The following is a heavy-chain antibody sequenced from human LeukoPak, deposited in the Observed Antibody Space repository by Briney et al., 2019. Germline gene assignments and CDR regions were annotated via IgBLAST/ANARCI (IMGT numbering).Heavy chain of an antibody. CDR2: MSPDSDYT. J-gene: IGHJ5*02. Sequence: GASVKVSCKASGGTFSSYAISWVRQAPGQGLEWMGWMSPDSDYTGYAQTFQGRVTITADKSTSTAYMELSSLRSEDTAVYYCARNSGPTTVTTALWFDPWGQGTLVTVSS. CDR3: ARNSGPTTVTTALWFDP. V-gene: IGHV1-69*10. D-gene: IGHD4-17*01. CDR1: GGTFSSYA.